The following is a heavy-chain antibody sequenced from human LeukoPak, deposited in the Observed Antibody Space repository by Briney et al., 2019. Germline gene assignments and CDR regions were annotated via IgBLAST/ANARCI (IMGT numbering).Heavy chain of an antibody. V-gene: IGHV1-3*01. CDR3: ARDDYGYNWFDP. J-gene: IGHJ5*02. CDR2: INAGNGNT. Sequence: ASVKVSCKASGYTFTSYAMHWVRQAPGQRLEWMGWINAGNGNTKYSQKFQGRVTITRDTSASTAYMELSSLRSEDTAVYYCARDDYGYNWFDPWGQGTPVTVSS. CDR1: GYTFTSYA. D-gene: IGHD4-17*01.